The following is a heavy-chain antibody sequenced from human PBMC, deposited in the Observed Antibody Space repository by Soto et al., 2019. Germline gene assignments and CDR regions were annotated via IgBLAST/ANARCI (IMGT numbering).Heavy chain of an antibody. CDR2: FDPEDGET. CDR1: GYTLTELS. J-gene: IGHJ4*02. V-gene: IGHV1-24*01. CDR3: ATSLEYSSSPTFDY. D-gene: IGHD6-6*01. Sequence: GASVKVSCKVFGYTLTELSMHWVRQAPGKGLEWMGGFDPEDGETIYAQKFQGRVTMTEDTSTDTAYMELSSLRSEDTAVYYCATSLEYSSSPTFDYWGQGTLVTVSS.